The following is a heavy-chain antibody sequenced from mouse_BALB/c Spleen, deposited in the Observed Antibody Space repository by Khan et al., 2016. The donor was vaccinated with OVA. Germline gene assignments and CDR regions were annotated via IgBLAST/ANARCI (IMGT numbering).Heavy chain of an antibody. Sequence: EVQLQESGPGLVKPSQSLSLTCTVTGYSITSDYAWNWIRQFPGNKLEWMGYISSTGSTSYNQSLKSRISITRDTSKNQFFLQLKSVTTEDTATYYCARSLYYSYGYALDCWGRGTSVTVSA. V-gene: IGHV3-2*02. CDR3: ARSLYYSYGYALDC. D-gene: IGHD2-14*01. CDR2: ISSTGST. J-gene: IGHJ4*01. CDR1: GYSITSDYA.